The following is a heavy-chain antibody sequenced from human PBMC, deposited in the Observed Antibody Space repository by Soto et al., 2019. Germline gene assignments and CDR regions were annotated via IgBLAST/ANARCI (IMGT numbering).Heavy chain of an antibody. D-gene: IGHD3-10*01. V-gene: IGHV3-30-3*01. CDR3: ARSWGMVPSTLYCDY. CDR1: GFSFSSYA. J-gene: IGHJ4*02. CDR2: ISYDEHNK. Sequence: QVQLVESGGGVVQPGRSLRLSCAASGFSFSSYAMHWVRQAPGKGLEWVSFISYDEHNKHYADSVKGRFTISRDNSKNTLYLQMNSLRAEDTAVYYCARSWGMVPSTLYCDYWGQGTLVTVSS.